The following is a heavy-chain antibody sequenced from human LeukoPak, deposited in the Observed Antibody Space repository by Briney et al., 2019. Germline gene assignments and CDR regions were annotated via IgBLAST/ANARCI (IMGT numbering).Heavy chain of an antibody. J-gene: IGHJ2*01. V-gene: IGHV3-23*01. CDR3: AKDWTGTKPFDL. CDR2: ISGSGGKT. D-gene: IGHD3/OR15-3a*01. Sequence: SGGSLRLSCAASGFTFSSYAMSWVRQAPGKGLEWGSGISGSGGKTYYADSVKGRFTISRDNFKNTLYLQMSSLRAEGTAVYYCAKDWTGTKPFDLWGRGTLVTVSS. CDR1: GFTFSSYA.